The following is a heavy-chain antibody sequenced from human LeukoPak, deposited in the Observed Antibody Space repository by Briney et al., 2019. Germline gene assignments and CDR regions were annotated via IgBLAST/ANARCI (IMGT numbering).Heavy chain of an antibody. CDR3: TTDTYYPHAFDI. Sequence: PGGSLRLSCAASGFTFSNAWMSWVRQAPGKGLEWVGRIKSKTDGGTTDYVAHVKGRFTISRDDSKNRLYLQMNSLKTEDTAVYYCTTDTYYPHAFDIWGQGTMVTVSS. CDR2: IKSKTDGGTT. V-gene: IGHV3-15*01. CDR1: GFTFSNAW. J-gene: IGHJ3*02. D-gene: IGHD3-10*01.